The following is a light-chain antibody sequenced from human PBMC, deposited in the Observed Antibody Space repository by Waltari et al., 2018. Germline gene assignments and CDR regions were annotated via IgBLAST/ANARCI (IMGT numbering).Light chain of an antibody. Sequence: QSALTQPPSASRSPGPSVTISCTGTGSGGSVSWYQQLPGKAPKLLIYEVSKRPSGVPDRFSGSKSGNTASLTVSGLQAEDEGDYYCSSDAVSNNFYDFGSGTKVTVL. V-gene: IGLV2-8*02. CDR3: SSDAVSNNFYD. CDR2: EVS. J-gene: IGLJ1*01. CDR1: GSGGS.